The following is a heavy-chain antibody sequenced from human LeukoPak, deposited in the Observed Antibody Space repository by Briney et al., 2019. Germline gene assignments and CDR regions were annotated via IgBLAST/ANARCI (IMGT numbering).Heavy chain of an antibody. CDR1: GFTFKTYA. J-gene: IGHJ1*01. V-gene: IGHV3-23*01. CDR2: ISGSDAST. Sequence: GGSLRLSCATSGFTFKTYAMSWVRQAPGKGLEWVSAISGSDASTFYADSVKGRFTISRDLSTNTLYLQMNSLTTEDTAMYFCARRPVAAEYFQHWGQGTLVTVSS. D-gene: IGHD6-25*01. CDR3: ARRPVAAEYFQH.